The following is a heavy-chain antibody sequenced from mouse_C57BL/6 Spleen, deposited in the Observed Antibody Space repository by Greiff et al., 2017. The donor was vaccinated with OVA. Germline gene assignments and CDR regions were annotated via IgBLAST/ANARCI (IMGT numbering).Heavy chain of an antibody. CDR3: ASPTTVVATEYFDV. D-gene: IGHD1-1*01. Sequence: VQLVESGAELVRPGASVKLSCKASGYTFTDYYINWVKQRPGQGLEWIGEIDPSDSYTNYNQKFKGKATLTVDTSSSTSYMQLSSLTSEDSAVYYCASPTTVVATEYFDVWGTGTTVTVSS. CDR2: IDPSDSYT. J-gene: IGHJ1*03. V-gene: IGHV1-50*01. CDR1: GYTFTDYY.